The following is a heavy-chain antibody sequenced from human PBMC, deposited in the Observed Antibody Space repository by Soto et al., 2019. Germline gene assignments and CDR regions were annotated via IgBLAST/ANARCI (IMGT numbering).Heavy chain of an antibody. CDR2: IVVGSGNT. D-gene: IGHD3-10*01. Sequence: SVKVSCKASGFTFTSSAVQWVRQARGRRLEWIGWIVVGSGNTNYAQKFQERVTITRDMSTRTAYMELSSLRSEDTAVYYCAAPGSHDAFDIWGQGTMVTVSS. V-gene: IGHV1-58*01. CDR3: AAPGSHDAFDI. J-gene: IGHJ3*02. CDR1: GFTFTSSA.